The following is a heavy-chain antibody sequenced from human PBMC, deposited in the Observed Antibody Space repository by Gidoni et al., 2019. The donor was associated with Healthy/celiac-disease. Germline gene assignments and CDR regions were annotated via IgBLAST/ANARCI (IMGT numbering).Heavy chain of an antibody. CDR2: IYYSGST. Sequence: QLQLQESGPGLVKPSETLSPTCTVSAGSISSSSYYWGWIRQPPGKGLEWIGSIYYSGSTYYNPSLKSRVTISVDTSKNQFSLKLSSVTAADTAVYYCFSSGSYAHFDYWGQGTLVTVSS. CDR1: AGSISSSSYY. CDR3: FSSGSYAHFDY. V-gene: IGHV4-39*01. D-gene: IGHD1-26*01. J-gene: IGHJ4*02.